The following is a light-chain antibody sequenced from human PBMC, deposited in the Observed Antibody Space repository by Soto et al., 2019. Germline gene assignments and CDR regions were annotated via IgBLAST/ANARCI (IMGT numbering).Light chain of an antibody. CDR2: DAS. CDR1: QNIRSR. Sequence: DFHMTHSTSTLSASVGDRGTITCRASQNIRSRLAWFQQEPGKAPKLLVYDASSLESGVPQGFRGSGSGTEFTLTISSLQTDDFSTYYCQQYHSYWTYGQGTKVDIK. J-gene: IGKJ1*01. V-gene: IGKV1-5*01. CDR3: QQYHSYWT.